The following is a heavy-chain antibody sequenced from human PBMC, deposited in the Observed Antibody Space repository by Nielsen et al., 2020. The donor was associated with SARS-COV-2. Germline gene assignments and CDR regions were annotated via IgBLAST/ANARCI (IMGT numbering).Heavy chain of an antibody. CDR3: ARARGWIFGVLGDV. Sequence: SVKVSCKASGYTFTSYGISWVRQAPGQGLEWMGGIIPIFGAANYAQKFQGRVTITADESTSTAYMELSSLRSEDTDVYYCARARGWIFGVLGDVWGQGTTVTVSS. D-gene: IGHD3-3*01. CDR1: GYTFTSYG. CDR2: IIPIFGAA. J-gene: IGHJ6*02. V-gene: IGHV1-69*13.